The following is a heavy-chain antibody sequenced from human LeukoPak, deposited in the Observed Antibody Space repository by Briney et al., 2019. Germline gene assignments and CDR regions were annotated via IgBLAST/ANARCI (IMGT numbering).Heavy chain of an antibody. CDR1: GGSISSSSYY. CDR3: ARGQLRLSN. D-gene: IGHD6-25*01. CDR2: INHSGST. Sequence: TSETLSLTCTVSGGSISSSSYYWGWIRQPPGKGLEWIGEINHSGSTDYNPSLKSRVTISVDTSKNQFSLKLNSVTAADTAVYYCARGQLRLSNWGQGSLVIVSS. J-gene: IGHJ4*02. V-gene: IGHV4-39*07.